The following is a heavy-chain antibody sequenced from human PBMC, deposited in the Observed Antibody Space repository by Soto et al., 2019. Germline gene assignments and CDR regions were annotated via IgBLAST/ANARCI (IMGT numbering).Heavy chain of an antibody. CDR3: ARDGVRGFGEDRSPYNWFDP. CDR1: GHTFTSYY. CDR2: INPSGGST. Sequence: ASVKVSCKASGHTFTSYYMHWVRQAPGQGLEWMGIINPSGGSTSYAQKFQGRVTMTRDTSTSTVYMELSSLRSEDTAVYYCARDGVRGFGEDRSPYNWFDPWGQGTLVTVSS. D-gene: IGHD3-10*01. J-gene: IGHJ5*02. V-gene: IGHV1-46*01.